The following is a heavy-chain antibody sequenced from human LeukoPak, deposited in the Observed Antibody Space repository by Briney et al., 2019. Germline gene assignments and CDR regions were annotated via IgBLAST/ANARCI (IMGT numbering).Heavy chain of an antibody. CDR2: ISDSGGST. CDR3: TKDSWGFDY. D-gene: IGHD3-16*01. CDR1: GFTFRSYA. Sequence: GGSLRLSCAASGFTFRSYAMSWVRQAPGKGLEWVSSISDSGGSTYYADSVKGRFTISRDNSKNTLHLQMNSLRAEDTAIYYCTKDSWGFDYWGQGSLVTVSS. J-gene: IGHJ4*02. V-gene: IGHV3-23*01.